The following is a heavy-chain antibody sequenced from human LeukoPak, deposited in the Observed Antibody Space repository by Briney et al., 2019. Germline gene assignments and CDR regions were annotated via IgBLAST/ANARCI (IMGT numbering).Heavy chain of an antibody. Sequence: SETLSLTCTVSGDSFTSSSRHWGWIRQSPGKGLEWFGSISYSGGTAYNPSLRSRVTISVDTSKNQFSLKVNSVTAADTAVYYCAREVEYYDSSGYRPHAFDIWGQGTLVTVSS. V-gene: IGHV4-39*02. CDR2: ISYSGGT. CDR1: GDSFTSSSRH. CDR3: AREVEYYDSSGYRPHAFDI. J-gene: IGHJ3*02. D-gene: IGHD3-22*01.